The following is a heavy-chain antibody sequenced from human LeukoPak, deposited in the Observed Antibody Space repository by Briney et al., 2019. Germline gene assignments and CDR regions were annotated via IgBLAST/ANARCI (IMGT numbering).Heavy chain of an antibody. V-gene: IGHV3-30-3*01. D-gene: IGHD3-10*01. J-gene: IGHJ4*02. CDR2: MSYDGINK. CDR1: GFTFSSYA. CDR3: ARGDTMVRGVPDY. Sequence: GGPLRLSCAASGFTFSSYAMHWVRQAPGKGLEWVAVMSYDGINKYYADSVKGRFTISRDNSKNTLCLQMNSLRAEDTAVYYCARGDTMVRGVPDYWGQGTLVTVSS.